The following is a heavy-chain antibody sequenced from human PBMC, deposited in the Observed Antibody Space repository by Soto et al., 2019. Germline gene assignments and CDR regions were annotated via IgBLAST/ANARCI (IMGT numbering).Heavy chain of an antibody. Sequence: SETLSLTCTVSGGSISSYYWSWIRQPPGKGLEWIGYIYYSGSTNHNPSLKSRVTISVDTSKNQFSLKLSSVTAADTAVYYCARGRNGGYDYDYWGQGTLVTVSS. J-gene: IGHJ4*02. CDR3: ARGRNGGYDYDY. CDR1: GGSISSYY. V-gene: IGHV4-59*01. CDR2: IYYSGST. D-gene: IGHD5-12*01.